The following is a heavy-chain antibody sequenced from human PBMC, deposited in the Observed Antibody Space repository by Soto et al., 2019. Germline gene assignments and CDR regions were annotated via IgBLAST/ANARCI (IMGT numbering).Heavy chain of an antibody. CDR3: ARTAVAHYYYYGLDV. V-gene: IGHV3-72*01. D-gene: IGHD2-15*01. Sequence: EVHLVESGGGLVQPGGSLRLSCAASGFTFSDHFMDWVRQAPGKGLEWVGRTRNRAHNYITEYAASVTGRFTISRNDSNNSLYLQMNSLKTEDTAVYYCARTAVAHYYYYGLDVRGQGTTVTVSS. J-gene: IGHJ6*02. CDR1: GFTFSDHF. CDR2: TRNRAHNYIT.